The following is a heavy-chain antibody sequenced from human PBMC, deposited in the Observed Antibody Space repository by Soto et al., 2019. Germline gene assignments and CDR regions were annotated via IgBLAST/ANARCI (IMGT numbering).Heavy chain of an antibody. CDR1: GFTVSSNY. V-gene: IGHV3-53*01. CDR2: IYSGVST. J-gene: IGHJ6*02. Sequence: PGGSLRLSCAASGFTVSSNYMSWVRQAPGKGLEWVSVIYSGVSTYYADSVKGRFTISRDNSKNTLYLQMNSLRAEDTAVYYCARDRSLVNYYGMDVWGQGTT. D-gene: IGHD2-8*02. CDR3: ARDRSLVNYYGMDV.